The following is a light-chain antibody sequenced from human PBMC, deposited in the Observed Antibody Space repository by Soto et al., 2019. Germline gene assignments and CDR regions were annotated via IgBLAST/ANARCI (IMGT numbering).Light chain of an antibody. J-gene: IGLJ2*01. Sequence: QSALAQPPSASGTPGQRVTISCSGSSSNIGSNTVNWYQQLPGTAPKLLIYANDKRPSGIPDRFSGSKSGTSATLGITGLQTGDGADYYCGTWDSSLSVVVFGAGTKVTVL. CDR1: SSNIGSNT. CDR3: GTWDSSLSVVV. V-gene: IGLV1-51*01. CDR2: AND.